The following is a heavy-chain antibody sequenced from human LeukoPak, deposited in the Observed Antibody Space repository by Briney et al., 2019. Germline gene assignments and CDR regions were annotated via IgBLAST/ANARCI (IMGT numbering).Heavy chain of an antibody. CDR2: IYGTDSET. CDR1: GYRFNGYW. V-gene: IGHV5-51*01. Sequence: HGEPLKISGKGSGYRFNGYWIGWVRQMPGKGLEWMGIIYGTDSETRYSPSFQRQVTISADKSISTAYLQWSSLKASATAVYYCARRRYSRYDSCPGATCYYCGQGTLVTVSS. CDR3: ARRRYSRYDSCPGATCYY. J-gene: IGHJ4*02. D-gene: IGHD5-12*01.